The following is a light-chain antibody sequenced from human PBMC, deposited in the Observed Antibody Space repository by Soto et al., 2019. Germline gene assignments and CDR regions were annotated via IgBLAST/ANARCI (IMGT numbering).Light chain of an antibody. CDR2: DAS. V-gene: IGKV3-15*01. Sequence: EIVMTQSPVTLSVSPGERATLSCRASQSVRSNLAWYQQKPGQAPRLLMYDASTRATGIPARFSGSGSGTEFTLTISSLQSADFAVYYCQQYNYWPPWTFGQGTKVEIK. J-gene: IGKJ1*01. CDR1: QSVRSN. CDR3: QQYNYWPPWT.